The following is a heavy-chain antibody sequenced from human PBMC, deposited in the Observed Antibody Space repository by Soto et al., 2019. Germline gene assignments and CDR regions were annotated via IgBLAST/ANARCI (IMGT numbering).Heavy chain of an antibody. D-gene: IGHD3-10*01. CDR2: ISNDGSNE. V-gene: IGHV3-30*18. CDR1: GFTFRWFG. Sequence: GSLSLCCAGSGFTFRWFGMNWVRQAPGKGLEWVARISNDGSNEYYVDSVKGRFTISRDNSKNTLYLQMDSLRAEDTAVYYCAKCEVRRIIPSYIDFSGRGTLVTVS. CDR3: AKCEVRRIIPSYIDF. J-gene: IGHJ4*02.